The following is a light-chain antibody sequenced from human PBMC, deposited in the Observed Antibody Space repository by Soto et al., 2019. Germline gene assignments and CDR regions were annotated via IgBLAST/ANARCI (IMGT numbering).Light chain of an antibody. CDR2: DAS. CDR1: QNIRSL. Sequence: DMQMTKSPSTLSASVRDRVTITCRASQNIRSLLAWYQQKPGKAPKVLIDDASSLGSGVPSRFSGSGSGTEFTLTIISLQPDDLATYFCQKYQACATFGQGTRLEIK. J-gene: IGKJ5*01. V-gene: IGKV1-5*01. CDR3: QKYQACAT.